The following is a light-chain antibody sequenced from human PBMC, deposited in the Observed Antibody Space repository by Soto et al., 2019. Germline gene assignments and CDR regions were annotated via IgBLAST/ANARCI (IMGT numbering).Light chain of an antibody. J-gene: IGLJ2*01. CDR3: SSYTSNSAHVV. CDR2: EVT. CDR1: SSDVGSYNL. Sequence: QSALTQPASVSGSPGQSITISCTGTSSDVGSYNLVSWYQQHPGKVPKLMIYEVTNRPSGVSNRFSGSKSGNTASLSISGLQAEDEADYYCSSYTSNSAHVVFGGGTKVTVL. V-gene: IGLV2-14*02.